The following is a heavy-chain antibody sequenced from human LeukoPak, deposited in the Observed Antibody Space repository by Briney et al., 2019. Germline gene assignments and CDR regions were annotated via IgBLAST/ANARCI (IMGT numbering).Heavy chain of an antibody. J-gene: IGHJ4*02. CDR1: GFTLRNDW. CDR3: ARRRDGGFDY. D-gene: IGHD5-24*01. CDR2: IKQDGSEK. Sequence: GGSLRLSCAASGFTLRNDWMSWVRQAPGKGLEWVANIKQDGSEKYYVDSVKGRFTISRDNAKNSLYLQMNSLRAEDTAVYYCARRRDGGFDYWGQGTLVTVSS. V-gene: IGHV3-7*01.